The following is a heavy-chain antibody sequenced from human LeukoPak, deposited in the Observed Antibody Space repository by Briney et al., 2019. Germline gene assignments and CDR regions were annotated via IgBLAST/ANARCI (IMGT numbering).Heavy chain of an antibody. CDR1: GGSFRSSTYY. V-gene: IGHV4-39*01. CDR2: IYYIENT. Sequence: SETLSLTCTVSGGSFRSSTYYWGWIRQPPGKGLEWIGSIYYIENTYYNPSLKSRVTISVDTSKNQFSLKLSSVTAADTAVYYCARHRIALWLPFDYWGQRTLVTVSS. J-gene: IGHJ4*02. CDR3: ARHRIALWLPFDY. D-gene: IGHD5-18*01.